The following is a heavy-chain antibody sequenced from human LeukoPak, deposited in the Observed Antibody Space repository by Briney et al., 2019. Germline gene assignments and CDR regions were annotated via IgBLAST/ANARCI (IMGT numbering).Heavy chain of an antibody. J-gene: IGHJ4*02. CDR3: AKRPRPGSSGCPHLVH. V-gene: IGHV3-53*01. Sequence: GGSLSLSCAASGFTVSSNYMNWVRQAPGKGLEWVSLIYSGSSTNYAASVKGRFTISRDKSKNTLYLQMNSLRAADTAVYYCAKRPRPGSSGCPHLVHWGQGTLVTVSS. CDR1: GFTVSSNY. CDR2: IYSGSST. D-gene: IGHD3-22*01.